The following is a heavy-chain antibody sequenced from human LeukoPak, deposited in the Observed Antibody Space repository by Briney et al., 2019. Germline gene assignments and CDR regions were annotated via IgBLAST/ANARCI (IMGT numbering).Heavy chain of an antibody. CDR1: GGSFSGYY. CDR3: ARSRSDFWSGYYADYFDY. CDR2: IYYSGST. V-gene: IGHV4-59*01. Sequence: SETLSLTCAVYGGSFSGYYWSWIRQPPGKGLEWIGYIYYSGSTNYNPSLKSRVTISVDTSKNQFSLKLSSVTAADTAVYYCARSRSDFWSGYYADYFDYWGQGTLVTVSS. D-gene: IGHD3-3*01. J-gene: IGHJ4*02.